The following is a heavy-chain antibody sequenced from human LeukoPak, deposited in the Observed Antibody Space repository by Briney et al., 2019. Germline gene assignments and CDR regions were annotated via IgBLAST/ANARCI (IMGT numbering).Heavy chain of an antibody. Sequence: GGSLRLSCAASGFTFSTHAMNWVRQAPGKGLEWVSVIYSGGSTYYADSVKGRFTISRDNSKNTLYLQMNSLRAEDTAVYYCARENRLVGYYYYGMDVWGQGTTVTVSS. J-gene: IGHJ6*02. CDR3: ARENRLVGYYYYGMDV. CDR2: IYSGGST. D-gene: IGHD1-14*01. V-gene: IGHV3-53*01. CDR1: GFTFSTHA.